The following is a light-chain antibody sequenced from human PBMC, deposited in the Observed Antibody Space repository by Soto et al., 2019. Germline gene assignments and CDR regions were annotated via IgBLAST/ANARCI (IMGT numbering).Light chain of an antibody. CDR3: HQYDRSPFT. V-gene: IGKV3-20*01. Sequence: EIVLTQSPGTLSLSPGERASLSCRASQTVSSNYLAWYQQKPGQAPRLLIYGASSRATGIPDRFSGSGSGTDFTLTISRLEPEDSAVYYCHQYDRSPFTFGPGIKVEIK. CDR2: GAS. CDR1: QTVSSNY. J-gene: IGKJ3*01.